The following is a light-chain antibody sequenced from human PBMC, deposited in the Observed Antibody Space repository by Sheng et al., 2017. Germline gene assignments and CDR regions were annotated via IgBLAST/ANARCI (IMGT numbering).Light chain of an antibody. CDR3: QQYGTSPKLT. V-gene: IGKV3-20*01. J-gene: IGKJ4*01. CDR2: GAS. Sequence: EIVLTQSPATLSLSPGERATLSCRASQSVGFKLAWYQQKPGQAPRLLIYGASSRATGIPDRFSGSGSGTDFTLTISRLEPEDFATYYCQQYGTSPKLTFGGGTKVEIK. CDR1: QSVGFK.